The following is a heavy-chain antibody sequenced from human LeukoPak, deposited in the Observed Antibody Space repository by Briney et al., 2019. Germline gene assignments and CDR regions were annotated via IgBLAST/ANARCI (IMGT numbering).Heavy chain of an antibody. D-gene: IGHD3-22*01. CDR2: IYYSGST. CDR3: ARGKTYYDISKDAFDI. V-gene: IGHV4-59*01. CDR1: SGSISSYY. J-gene: IGHJ3*02. Sequence: SETLSLTCTGSSGSISSYYWSWIRQPSGKGLEWIGYIYYSGSTNYNPSLKRRVTISVDTSKNQFSLKLSSVTAADTAVYYCARGKTYYDISKDAFDIWGQGTMVTVSS.